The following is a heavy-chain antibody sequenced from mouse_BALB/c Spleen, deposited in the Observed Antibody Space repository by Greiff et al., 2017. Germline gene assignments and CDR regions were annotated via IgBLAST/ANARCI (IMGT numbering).Heavy chain of an antibody. CDR3: ARQIYDGYYAMDY. D-gene: IGHD2-3*01. CDR1: GFSLTSYG. Sequence: VKLVESGPDLVAPSQSLSITCTVSGFSLTSYGVHWVRQPPGKGLEWLVVIWSDGSTTYNSALKSRLSISKDNSKSQVFLKMNSLQTDDTAMYYCARQIYDGYYAMDYWGQGTSVTVSS. V-gene: IGHV2-6-2*01. J-gene: IGHJ4*01. CDR2: IWSDGST.